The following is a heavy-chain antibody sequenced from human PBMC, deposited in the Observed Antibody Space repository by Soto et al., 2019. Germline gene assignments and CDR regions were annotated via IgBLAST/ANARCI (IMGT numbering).Heavy chain of an antibody. J-gene: IGHJ6*02. V-gene: IGHV4-59*01. CDR1: GGSISSYY. D-gene: IGHD2-8*01. CDR2: IYYSGST. CDR3: ARVMGYCTNCVFFSSYYYGMDV. Sequence: SETLSLTCTVSGGSISSYYWRWIRQPPGKGLEWIGYIYYSGSTNYNPSLKSRVTISVDTSKNQFSLKLSSVTAADRAVYYCARVMGYCTNCVFFSSYYYGMDVWGQGTTVTVSS.